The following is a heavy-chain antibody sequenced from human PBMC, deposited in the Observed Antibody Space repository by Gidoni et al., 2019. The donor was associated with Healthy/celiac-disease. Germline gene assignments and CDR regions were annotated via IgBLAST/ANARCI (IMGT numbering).Heavy chain of an antibody. J-gene: IGHJ2*01. CDR2: IYTSGST. CDR3: AREWYFDL. Sequence: QVQLQESGPGLVKPSQTLSLTCTVSGGSISSGSYYWSWIRQPAGKGLEWIGRIYTSGSTNYNPSLKSRVTISVDTSKNQFSLKLSSVTAADTAVYYCAREWYFDLWGRGTLVTVSS. V-gene: IGHV4-61*02. CDR1: GGSISSGSYY.